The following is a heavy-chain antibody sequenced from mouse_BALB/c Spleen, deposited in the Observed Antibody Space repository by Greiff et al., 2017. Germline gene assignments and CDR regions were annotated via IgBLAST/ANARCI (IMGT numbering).Heavy chain of an antibody. CDR1: GFTFSSYT. Sequence: EVKLVESGGGLVKPGGSLKLSCAASGFTFSSYTMSWVRQTPEKRLEWVATISSGGSYTYYPDSVKGRFTISRDNAKNTLYLQMSSLKSEDTAMYYCTEKGVGRRAFDYWGQGTTLTVSS. V-gene: IGHV5-6-4*01. CDR2: ISSGGSYT. CDR3: TEKGVGRRAFDY. J-gene: IGHJ2*01. D-gene: IGHD3-3*01.